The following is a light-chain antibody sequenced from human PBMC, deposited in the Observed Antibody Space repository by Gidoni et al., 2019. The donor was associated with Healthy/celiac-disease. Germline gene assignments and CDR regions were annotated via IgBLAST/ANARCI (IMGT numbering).Light chain of an antibody. CDR3: QQRSNWPSWT. CDR1: QSVSSY. Sequence: EIVLTQSPATLSLSPGERATLSCRASQSVSSYLAWYQQKPGQAPRLLIYDASNRATGIPARFSGSGSGTDFTLTISSLEPEVFAVYYCQQRSNWPSWTFGQGTKVEIK. V-gene: IGKV3-11*01. J-gene: IGKJ1*01. CDR2: DAS.